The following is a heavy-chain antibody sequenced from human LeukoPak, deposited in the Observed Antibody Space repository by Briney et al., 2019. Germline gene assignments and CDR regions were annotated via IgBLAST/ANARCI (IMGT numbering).Heavy chain of an antibody. CDR3: ARDPFQYGGNSGRYFDL. CDR1: GGSISSYY. J-gene: IGHJ2*01. D-gene: IGHD4-23*01. Sequence: SETLSLTCTVSGGSISSYYWSWIRQPPGKGLEWIGYNYYSGSTNYNPSLKSRVTISVDTSKNQFSLKLSSVTAADTAVYYCARDPFQYGGNSGRYFDLWGRGTLVTVSS. V-gene: IGHV4-59*01. CDR2: NYYSGST.